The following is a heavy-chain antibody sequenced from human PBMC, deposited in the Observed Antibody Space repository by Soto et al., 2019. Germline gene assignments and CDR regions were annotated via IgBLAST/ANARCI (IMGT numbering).Heavy chain of an antibody. V-gene: IGHV1-18*01. Sequence: QVQLVQSGAEVKKPGASVKVSCKASGYTFTSYGISWVRQAPGQGLEWMGWISAYNGNTNYAQKLQGRVTMTTDTSTSTAYMELRRLRSHDTAVYYCARPPGYCSSTSCYEGFWFDPWGQGTLVTVSS. CDR3: ARPPGYCSSTSCYEGFWFDP. CDR2: ISAYNGNT. J-gene: IGHJ5*02. CDR1: GYTFTSYG. D-gene: IGHD2-2*01.